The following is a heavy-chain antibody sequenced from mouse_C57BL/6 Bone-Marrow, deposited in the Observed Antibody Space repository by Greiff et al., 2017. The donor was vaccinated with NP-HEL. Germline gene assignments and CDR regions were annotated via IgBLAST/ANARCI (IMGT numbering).Heavy chain of an antibody. J-gene: IGHJ4*01. Sequence: VKLLESGAELARPGASVKLSCKASGYTFTSYGISWVKQRTGQGLEWIGEIYPRSGNTYYNEKFKGKATLTADKSSSTAYMELRSLTSEDSAVYFCARGGGTEDYAMDYWGQGTSVTVSS. V-gene: IGHV1-81*01. CDR1: GYTFTSYG. CDR2: IYPRSGNT. D-gene: IGHD4-1*01. CDR3: ARGGGTEDYAMDY.